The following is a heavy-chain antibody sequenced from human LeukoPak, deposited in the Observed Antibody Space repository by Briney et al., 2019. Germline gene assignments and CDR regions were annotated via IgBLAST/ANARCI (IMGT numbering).Heavy chain of an antibody. D-gene: IGHD2-8*01. J-gene: IGHJ6*02. V-gene: IGHV3-7*03. CDR2: VNRDGSET. CDR1: GFTFSHSW. CDR3: ARSNAMDV. Sequence: PGGSLRLSCVASGFTFSHSWMTWVRQVPGRGPEWVANVNRDGSETYYLDSVKGRFTISKDNAKNSLYLQMNSLRAEDTALYHCARSNAMDVWGQGTTVIVSS.